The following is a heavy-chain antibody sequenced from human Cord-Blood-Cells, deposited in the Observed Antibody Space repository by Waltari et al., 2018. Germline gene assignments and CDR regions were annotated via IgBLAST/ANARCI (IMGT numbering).Heavy chain of an antibody. Sequence: QLQLQESGPGLVKPSETLSLTCTVSGGSISSSSYYWGWICPPPGKGLAWIGSIYYSGSTDYNPSLKSRVTISVDTSKNQFSLKLSSVTAADTAVYYCARREYGSGTHKADAFDIWGQGTMVTVSS. CDR1: GGSISSSSYY. CDR2: IYYSGST. D-gene: IGHD3-10*01. CDR3: ARREYGSGTHKADAFDI. V-gene: IGHV4-39*01. J-gene: IGHJ3*02.